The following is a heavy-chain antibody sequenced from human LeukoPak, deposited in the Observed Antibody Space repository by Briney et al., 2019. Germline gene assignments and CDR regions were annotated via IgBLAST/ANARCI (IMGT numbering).Heavy chain of an antibody. CDR1: GFTLSSYG. V-gene: IGHV3-30*18. Sequence: PGRSLRLSCAASGFTLSSYGMHWVRQAPGKGLEWVAVISYDGSNEYYADSVKGRFTISRDNSKNTLYLQMNSLRAEDTAVYYCAKDFSGGRLHYYHGMDVWGQGTTVTVSS. D-gene: IGHD2-15*01. CDR3: AKDFSGGRLHYYHGMDV. CDR2: ISYDGSNE. J-gene: IGHJ6*02.